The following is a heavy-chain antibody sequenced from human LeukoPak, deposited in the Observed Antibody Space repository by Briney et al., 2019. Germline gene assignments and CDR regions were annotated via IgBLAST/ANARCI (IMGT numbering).Heavy chain of an antibody. CDR1: GYTFTANY. Sequence: ASVKVSCKTSGYTFTANYIHWVRQAPGQGLEWMGWINPNSGGTNYAQKFQGRVTMTRDTSISTAYMELSRLRSDDTAVYYCARAPAAHYFDYWGQGTLVTVSS. J-gene: IGHJ4*02. CDR3: ARAPAAHYFDY. D-gene: IGHD2-2*01. V-gene: IGHV1-2*02. CDR2: INPNSGGT.